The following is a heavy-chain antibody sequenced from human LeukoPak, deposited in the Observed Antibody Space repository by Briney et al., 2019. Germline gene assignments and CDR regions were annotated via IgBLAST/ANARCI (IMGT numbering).Heavy chain of an antibody. Sequence: SETLSLTCAVYGGSFSGYYWSWLRQPPGKGLEWIGEISHSGSTNYTPSLKSRFTISVDTSKNQFSLKLSSVTAADTAVYYCAAQYSGYVRLDYWGQGTLVTVSS. J-gene: IGHJ4*02. V-gene: IGHV4-34*01. CDR2: ISHSGST. CDR1: GGSFSGYY. D-gene: IGHD5-12*01. CDR3: AAQYSGYVRLDY.